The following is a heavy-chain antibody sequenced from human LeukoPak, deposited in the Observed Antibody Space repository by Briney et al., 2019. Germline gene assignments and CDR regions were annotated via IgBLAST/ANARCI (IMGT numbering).Heavy chain of an antibody. V-gene: IGHV3-48*03. D-gene: IGHD6-13*01. CDR3: AREYSSSLADY. J-gene: IGHJ4*02. Sequence: PGGSLRLSCAASGFTFSSYEMNWVRQAPGKGLERVSYISSSGSTIYYADSVKGRFTISRDNAKNSLYLQMNSLRAEDTAVYYCAREYSSSLADYWGQGTLVTVSS. CDR2: ISSSGSTI. CDR1: GFTFSSYE.